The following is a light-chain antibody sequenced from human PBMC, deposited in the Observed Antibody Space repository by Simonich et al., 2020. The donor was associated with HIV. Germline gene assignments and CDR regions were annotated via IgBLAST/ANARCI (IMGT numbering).Light chain of an antibody. J-gene: IGLJ2*01. V-gene: IGLV1-51*01. CDR3: QSYDSSLSDYVV. CDR2: DTN. CDR1: SSNIGNNY. Sequence: QSVLTQPPSVSAAPGQKVTISCSGSSSNIGNNYVSWYQQFPGTAPKLLIYDTNKRPSGIPDRFSGSKSGTSASLAITGLQAEDEADYYCQSYDSSLSDYVVFGGGTKLTVL.